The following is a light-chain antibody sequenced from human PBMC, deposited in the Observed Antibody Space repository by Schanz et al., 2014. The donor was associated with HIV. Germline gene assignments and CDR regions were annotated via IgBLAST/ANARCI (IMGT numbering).Light chain of an antibody. CDR3: AAWDDSLNGVI. V-gene: IGLV2-14*03. Sequence: QSALTQPASVSGSPGQSITISCTGTRSDIGDYNFVSWYRQHPGKAPQLMIYDVTRRPSGISSRFSGSKSGNTASLTISGLQADDEADYYCAAWDDSLNGVIFGGGTKLTVL. J-gene: IGLJ2*01. CDR2: DVT. CDR1: RSDIGDYNF.